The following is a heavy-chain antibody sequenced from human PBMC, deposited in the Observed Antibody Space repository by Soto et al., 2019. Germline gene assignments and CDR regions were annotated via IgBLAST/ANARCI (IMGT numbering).Heavy chain of an antibody. CDR3: ARGHYGMDV. J-gene: IGHJ6*02. CDR1: GFTFSDYY. CDR2: ITPSGSTI. V-gene: IGHV3-11*01. Sequence: PGGSLRLSCAASGFTFSDYYMSWVRQAPGKGLEWISHITPSGSTISYADSVKGRFTISRDNAKNSVYLQMNSLRAEDTAVYYCARGHYGMDVWGQGTTVTVYS.